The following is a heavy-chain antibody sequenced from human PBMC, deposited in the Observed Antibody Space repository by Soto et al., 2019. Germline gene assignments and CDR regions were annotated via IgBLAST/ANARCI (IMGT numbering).Heavy chain of an antibody. D-gene: IGHD6-19*01. CDR2: ISGSGDNT. Sequence: GGSLRLSCAASGFTFSNYAMSWVRQAPGKGLEWVATISGSGDNTYYADSVKGQFTISRDNSKNTLYLQMNSLRATDTAVYYCAKHGLAVAGAFDYWGQGTLVTVSS. CDR3: AKHGLAVAGAFDY. J-gene: IGHJ4*02. CDR1: GFTFSNYA. V-gene: IGHV3-23*01.